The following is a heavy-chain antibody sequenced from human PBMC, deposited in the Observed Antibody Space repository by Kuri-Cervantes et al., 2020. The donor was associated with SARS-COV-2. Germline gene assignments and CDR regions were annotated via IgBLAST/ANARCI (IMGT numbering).Heavy chain of an antibody. CDR3: ARGIAVAGMFDY. D-gene: IGHD6-19*01. Sequence: GESLKISCAASGFTFSGSAMHWVRQASGKGLEWVGRIRSKANSYATAYAASVKGRFTISRDDSKNTAYPQMNSLKTEDTAVYYCARGIAVAGMFDYWGQGILVTVSS. CDR2: IRSKANSYAT. CDR1: GFTFSGSA. J-gene: IGHJ4*02. V-gene: IGHV3-73*01.